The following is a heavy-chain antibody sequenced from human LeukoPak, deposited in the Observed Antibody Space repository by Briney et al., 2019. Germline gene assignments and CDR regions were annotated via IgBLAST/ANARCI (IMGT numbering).Heavy chain of an antibody. D-gene: IGHD2/OR15-2a*01. CDR2: ISYDGSNK. CDR3: ARENSYFYYYYYYMDV. CDR1: GFSFSSYA. V-gene: IGHV3-30*04. J-gene: IGHJ6*03. Sequence: PGGSLRLSCAASGFSFSSYAMHWVRQAPGKGLEWVAVISYDGSNKYYADSVKGRFTISRDNSKNTLYLQMNSLRAEDTAVYYCARENSYFYYYYYYMDVWGKGTTVTVSS.